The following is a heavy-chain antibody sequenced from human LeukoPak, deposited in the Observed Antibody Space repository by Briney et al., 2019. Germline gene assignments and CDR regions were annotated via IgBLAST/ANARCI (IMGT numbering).Heavy chain of an antibody. CDR1: GFTFTTYA. J-gene: IGHJ3*02. CDR3: AKDLGFGGPHDAFDI. D-gene: IGHD3-10*01. CDR2: TSGSGVST. V-gene: IGHV3-23*01. Sequence: PGGSLRLSCAASGFTFTTYAMSWVRQAPGKGLEWVSATSGSGVSTYYADSVKGRFTISRDNSKNTLYLQMNSLRADDTALYYCAKDLGFGGPHDAFDIRGQGTMVTVSS.